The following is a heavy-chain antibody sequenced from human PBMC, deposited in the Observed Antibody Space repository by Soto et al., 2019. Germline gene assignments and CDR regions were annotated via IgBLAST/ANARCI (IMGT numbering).Heavy chain of an antibody. J-gene: IGHJ6*03. CDR2: ISWNSGSI. V-gene: IGHV3-9*01. Sequence: EVQLVESGGGLVQPGRSLRLSCAASGFTFDDYAMHWVRQAPGKGLEWVSGISWNSGSIGYADSVKGRFTISRDNAKNSLYLQMNSLRAEDTALYYCAKDRGIAAPGFYYYMDVWGKGTTVTVSS. CDR1: GFTFDDYA. CDR3: AKDRGIAAPGFYYYMDV. D-gene: IGHD6-6*01.